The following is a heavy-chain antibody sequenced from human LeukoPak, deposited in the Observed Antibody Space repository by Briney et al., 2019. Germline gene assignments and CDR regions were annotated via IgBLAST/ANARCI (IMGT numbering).Heavy chain of an antibody. D-gene: IGHD1-26*01. CDR1: GFTFSSYG. Sequence: PGGSLRLSCAASGFTFSSYGMHWVRQAPGKGLEWVAVIWYDGSNKYYADSVKGRITVSRDNAKNSLYLQMNSLRAEDAAVYYCARGVGATPAFFDYWGQGTLVTVSS. CDR2: IWYDGSNK. V-gene: IGHV3-33*01. CDR3: ARGVGATPAFFDY. J-gene: IGHJ4*02.